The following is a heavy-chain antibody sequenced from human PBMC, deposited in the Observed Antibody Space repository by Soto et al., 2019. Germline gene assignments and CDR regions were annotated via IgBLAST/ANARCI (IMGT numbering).Heavy chain of an antibody. Sequence: PSETLSLTCAVYGGSFSGYYWSWIRQPPGKGLEWIGEINHSGSTNYNPSLKSRVTISVDTSKNQFSLKLSSVTAADTAVYYCARMGFWSGYYNVRKTYYFDYWGQGTLVTAPQ. J-gene: IGHJ4*02. CDR2: INHSGST. CDR1: GGSFSGYY. V-gene: IGHV4-34*01. D-gene: IGHD3-3*01. CDR3: ARMGFWSGYYNVRKTYYFDY.